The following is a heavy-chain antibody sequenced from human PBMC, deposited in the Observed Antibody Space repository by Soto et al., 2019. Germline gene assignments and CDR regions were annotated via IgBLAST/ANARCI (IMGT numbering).Heavy chain of an antibody. Sequence: QFVQSGAEVKKPGASVRVSCKGSGDTFKSYFLIWVRQAPGQGPEWMGWINPNTGATHYAQKFQGRVTMTKDTSISSAYLELPRLTLDDTAVYYCATGTRYRTRWTYYTDSGLDVWGPGTTAIVSS. J-gene: IGHJ6*02. V-gene: IGHV1-2*02. CDR1: GDTFKSYF. CDR3: ATGTRYRTRWTYYTDSGLDV. CDR2: INPNTGAT. D-gene: IGHD5-12*01.